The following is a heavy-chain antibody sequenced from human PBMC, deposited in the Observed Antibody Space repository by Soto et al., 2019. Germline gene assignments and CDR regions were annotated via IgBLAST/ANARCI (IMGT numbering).Heavy chain of an antibody. CDR1: GGSISSGDYY. CDR2: IYYSGST. Sequence: QVQLQESGPGLVKHSQTLSLTCTVSGGSISSGDYYWSWIRPPPGKGLGWIGYIYYSGSTYYNQSLKSRVSISVDTSKNQFSLKLSSVTAVDTAVYYCARDNLPSRMARTKRGGMDVWGQGTTVTVSS. V-gene: IGHV4-30-4*01. CDR3: ARDNLPSRMARTKRGGMDV. J-gene: IGHJ6*02. D-gene: IGHD1-7*01.